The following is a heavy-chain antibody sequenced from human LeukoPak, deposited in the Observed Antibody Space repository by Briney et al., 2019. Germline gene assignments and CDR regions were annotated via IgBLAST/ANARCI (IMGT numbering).Heavy chain of an antibody. CDR3: AKPYCDITPPGRDYCGANV. CDR1: GYSISSGYY. J-gene: IGHJ6*02. CDR2: ISGSGGST. V-gene: IGHV3-23*01. Sequence: PSETLSLTCTVSGYSISSGYYRGWIRQPPGKGLEWVSAISGSGGSTYYADSVKGRFTISRDNSKNTLYLQMNSLRAEDTALYYCAKPYCDITPPGRDYCGANVWGQGTTVTVSS. D-gene: IGHD4-23*01.